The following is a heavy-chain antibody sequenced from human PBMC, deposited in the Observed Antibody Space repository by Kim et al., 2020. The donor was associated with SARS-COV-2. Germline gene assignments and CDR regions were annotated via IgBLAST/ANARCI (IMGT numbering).Heavy chain of an antibody. Sequence: SVKVSCKASGGTFSSYAISWVRQAHGQGLEWMGGIIPIFGTANYAQKFQGRVTITADESTSTAYMELSSLRSEDTAVYYCARNYDSSGYYYGRSDAFDIWGQGTMGTVPS. CDR3: ARNYDSSGYYYGRSDAFDI. J-gene: IGHJ3*02. V-gene: IGHV1-69*13. D-gene: IGHD3-22*01. CDR1: GGTFSSYA. CDR2: IIPIFGTA.